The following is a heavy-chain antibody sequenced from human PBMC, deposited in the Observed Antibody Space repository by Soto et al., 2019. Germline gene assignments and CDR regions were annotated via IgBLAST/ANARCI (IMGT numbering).Heavy chain of an antibody. Sequence: QVQLQESGPGLVKPSETLSLTCTVSGGSISSYYWSWIRQPPGKGLEWNGYIYYSGSTNYNPSLKSRVTISVDTSKNQFSLKLSSVTAADTAVYYCARGIAARWGYYYYYMDVWGKGTTVTVSS. J-gene: IGHJ6*03. CDR2: IYYSGST. CDR1: GGSISSYY. V-gene: IGHV4-59*01. CDR3: ARGIAARWGYYYYYMDV. D-gene: IGHD6-6*01.